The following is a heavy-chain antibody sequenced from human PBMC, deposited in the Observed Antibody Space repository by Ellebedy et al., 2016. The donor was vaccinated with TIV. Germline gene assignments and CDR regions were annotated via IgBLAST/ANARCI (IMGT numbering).Heavy chain of an antibody. CDR3: ARHGVAARPSHFDY. D-gene: IGHD6-6*01. CDR1: GGSIRSGGYS. V-gene: IGHV4-30-2*03. J-gene: IGHJ4*02. CDR2: IYHSGST. Sequence: SQTLSLTXXVSGGSIRSGGYSWSWIRQPPGKGLEWIGYIYHSGSTYYNPSLKSRVTISVDTSKNQFSLKLSSVTAADTAVYYCARHGVAARPSHFDYWGQGTLVTVSS.